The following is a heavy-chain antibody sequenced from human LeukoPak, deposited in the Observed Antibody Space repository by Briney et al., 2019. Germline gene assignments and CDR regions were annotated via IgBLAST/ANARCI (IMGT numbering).Heavy chain of an antibody. CDR1: GFTFSSYG. CDR2: ISYDGSNK. V-gene: IGHV3-30*18. J-gene: IGHJ5*02. Sequence: GGSLRLSCAASGFTFSSYGMHWVRQAPGKGLEWVAVISYDGSNKYDADSVKGRFTISRDNSKNTLYLQTNSLRAEDTAVYYCAKDRRSSGWLDWFDPWGQGTLVTVSS. CDR3: AKDRRSSGWLDWFDP. D-gene: IGHD6-19*01.